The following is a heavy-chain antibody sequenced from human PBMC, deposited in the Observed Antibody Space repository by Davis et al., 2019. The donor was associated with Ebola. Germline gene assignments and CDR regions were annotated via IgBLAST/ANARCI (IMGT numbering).Heavy chain of an antibody. J-gene: IGHJ5*02. CDR3: AKGALEWELDWFDP. CDR2: ISYDGYSK. CDR1: GFTFSRYA. V-gene: IGHV3-30-3*01. Sequence: GESLKISCAASGFTFSRYAMHWVRQAPGKGLEWVAVISYDGYSKYYADSVKGRFTISRDNSKNTLYLQMNSLRAEDTAVYYCAKGALEWELDWFDPWGQGTLVTVSS. D-gene: IGHD1-26*01.